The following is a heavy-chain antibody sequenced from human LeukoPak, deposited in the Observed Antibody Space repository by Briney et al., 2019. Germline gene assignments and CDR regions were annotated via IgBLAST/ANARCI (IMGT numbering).Heavy chain of an antibody. CDR1: GGSISSSSYY. CDR2: IYYSGST. V-gene: IGHV4-39*02. CDR3: ARDGVPLVMVVVPAAEGYWFDP. Sequence: SETLSLTCTVSGGSISSSSYYWGWIRQPPGKGLEWIGSIYYSGSTYYSPSLKSRVTISVDTSKNQFSLKLSSVTAADTAVYYCARDGVPLVMVVVPAAEGYWFDPWGQGTLVTVSS. J-gene: IGHJ5*02. D-gene: IGHD2-2*01.